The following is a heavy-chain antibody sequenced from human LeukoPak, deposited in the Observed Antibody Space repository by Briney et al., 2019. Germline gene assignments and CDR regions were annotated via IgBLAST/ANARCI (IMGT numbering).Heavy chain of an antibody. V-gene: IGHV3-66*02. D-gene: IGHD6-19*01. CDR3: VKTLISVAGTGAFDI. J-gene: IGHJ3*02. Sequence: GGSLRLSCTVAGFTVSSTYMTWVRQAPEKGLEWVSIIYSGGNTYYADSVSGRFTISRDNSKNTLYLQMSSLRAEDTAVYYCVKTLISVAGTGAFDIWGQGTMVTVSS. CDR1: GFTVSSTY. CDR2: IYSGGNT.